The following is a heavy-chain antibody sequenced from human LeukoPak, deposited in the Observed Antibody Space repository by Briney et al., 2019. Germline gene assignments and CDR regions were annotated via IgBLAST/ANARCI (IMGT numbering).Heavy chain of an antibody. Sequence: GGTLRLSCTASGFTFSSYAMSWVRQAPGKGLEWVSAISGSGGSTYYADSVKGRFTISRDNSKNTLYLQMNSLRAEDTAVYYCAKEGWGRFLEWSIYYMDVWGKGTTVTVSS. J-gene: IGHJ6*03. CDR1: GFTFSSYA. CDR3: AKEGWGRFLEWSIYYMDV. D-gene: IGHD3-3*01. CDR2: ISGSGGST. V-gene: IGHV3-23*01.